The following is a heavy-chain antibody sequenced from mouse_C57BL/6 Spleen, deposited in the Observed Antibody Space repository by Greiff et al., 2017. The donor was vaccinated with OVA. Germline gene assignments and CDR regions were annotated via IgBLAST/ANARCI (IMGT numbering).Heavy chain of an antibody. Sequence: QVQLKQSGAELVRPGTSVKMSCKASGYTFTNYWIGWAKQRPGHGLEWIGDIYPGGGYTNYHEKFKGKATLTADKSSSTAYMQFSSLTSEDSAIYYCARFITTVDYCDYWGQGTTLTVSS. CDR3: ARFITTVDYCDY. CDR1: GYTFTNYW. D-gene: IGHD1-1*01. V-gene: IGHV1-63*01. J-gene: IGHJ2*01. CDR2: IYPGGGYT.